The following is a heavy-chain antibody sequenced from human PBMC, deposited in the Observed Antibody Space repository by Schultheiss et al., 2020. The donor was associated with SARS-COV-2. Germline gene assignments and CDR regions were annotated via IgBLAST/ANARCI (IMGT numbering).Heavy chain of an antibody. V-gene: IGHV4-59*10. CDR3: ARLDSESYSAFDI. CDR1: GGSFSGYY. J-gene: IGHJ3*02. CDR2: IYTSGST. Sequence: SETLSLTCAVYGGSFSGYYWSWIRQPAGKGLEWIGRIYTSGSTNYNPSLKSRVTMSVDTSKNQFSLKLSSVTAADTAVYYCARLDSESYSAFDIWGQGTMVTVSS. D-gene: IGHD1-26*01.